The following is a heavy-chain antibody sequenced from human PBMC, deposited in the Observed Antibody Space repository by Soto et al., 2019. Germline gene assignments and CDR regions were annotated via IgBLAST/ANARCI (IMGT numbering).Heavy chain of an antibody. D-gene: IGHD6-13*01. J-gene: IGHJ6*02. CDR3: TTGWLAAAGTEDYYYYYGMDV. CDR1: CFTFSNAW. CDR2: IKSKTDGGTT. Sequence: GGSLRLSCAASCFTFSNAWMNWVRQAPGKGLEWVGRIKSKTDGGTTDYAAPVKGRFTISRDDSKNTLYLQMNSLKTEDTAVYYCTTGWLAAAGTEDYYYYYGMDVWGQGTTVTVSS. V-gene: IGHV3-15*07.